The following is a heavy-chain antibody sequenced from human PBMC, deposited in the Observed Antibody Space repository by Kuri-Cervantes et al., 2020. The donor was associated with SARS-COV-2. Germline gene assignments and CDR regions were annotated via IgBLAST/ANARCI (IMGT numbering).Heavy chain of an antibody. D-gene: IGHD2-15*01. CDR2: IYYSGST. V-gene: IGHV4-59*01. J-gene: IGHJ4*02. CDR1: GGSISSYY. Sequence: SETLSLTCTVSGGSISSYYWSWIRQPPGKGLEWIGYIYYSGSTNYNPSLKSRVTISVDTSKNQFSLKLSSVTAADTAVYYCAREGYCSGGSCFDYWGQGTLVTVS. CDR3: AREGYCSGGSCFDY.